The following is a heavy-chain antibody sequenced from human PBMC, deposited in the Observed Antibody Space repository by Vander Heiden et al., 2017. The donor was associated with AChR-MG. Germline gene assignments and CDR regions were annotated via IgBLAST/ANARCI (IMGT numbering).Heavy chain of an antibody. CDR1: GGTYRCYS. CDR2: IITILGTP. J-gene: IGHJ6*02. V-gene: IGHV1-69*14. D-gene: IGHD2-15*01. CDR3: ARDRLSDGIKYYHGWDV. Sequence: VQLVQSGAEAKKPGSSVKVSCTTSGGTYRCYSLSWVRQAPGKGVEWMGGIITILGTPKYAQKLQDGVTITADKSTRTVYMELSSLTSNDTAVYFCARDRLSDGIKYYHGWDVWGQGTTVTVSS.